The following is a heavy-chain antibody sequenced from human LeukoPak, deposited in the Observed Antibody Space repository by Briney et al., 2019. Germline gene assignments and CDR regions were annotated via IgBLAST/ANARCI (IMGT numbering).Heavy chain of an antibody. J-gene: IGHJ4*02. V-gene: IGHV4-4*07. CDR2: IYTSGST. CDR3: ARQLRLGELSAFDY. CDR1: GGSISSYY. D-gene: IGHD3-16*02. Sequence: SETLSLTCTVSGGSISSYYWSWIRQPAGKGLEWIGRIYTSGSTNYNPSLKSRVTISVDTSKNQFSLKLSSVTAADTAVYYCARQLRLGELSAFDYWGQGTLVTVSS.